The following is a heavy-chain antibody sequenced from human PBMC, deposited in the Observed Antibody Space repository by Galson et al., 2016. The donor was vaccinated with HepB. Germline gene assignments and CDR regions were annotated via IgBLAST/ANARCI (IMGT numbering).Heavy chain of an antibody. CDR3: VRDWARDYGLGSTAEY. D-gene: IGHD3-10*01. Sequence: SLRLSCAASRFTLDDYGMSWVRQAPGKGLEWVSGINWNGGSTGYADSVKGRFTISRDNALYLQMNSLRAEDTAVYYCVRDWARDYGLGSTAEYWGQGTQVSVSS. CDR2: INWNGGST. J-gene: IGHJ4*02. CDR1: RFTLDDYG. V-gene: IGHV3-20*04.